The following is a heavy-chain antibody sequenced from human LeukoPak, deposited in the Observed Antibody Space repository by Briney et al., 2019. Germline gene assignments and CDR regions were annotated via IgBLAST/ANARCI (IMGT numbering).Heavy chain of an antibody. CDR2: IKADSGGT. D-gene: IGHD3-22*01. CDR3: ATSGYPYNAFDI. J-gene: IGHJ3*02. V-gene: IGHV1-2*02. Sequence: ASVKVSCKASGYTFTGYYMHWVRQAPGQGLEWMGWIKADSGGTSYAQRFQGRVTMTRDTSISTAYMDLSRLRSDDTAVYHCATSGYPYNAFDIWGQGTMVTVSS. CDR1: GYTFTGYY.